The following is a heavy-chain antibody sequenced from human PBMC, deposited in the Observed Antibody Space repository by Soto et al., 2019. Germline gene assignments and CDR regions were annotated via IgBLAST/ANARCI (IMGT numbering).Heavy chain of an antibody. CDR2: IIPILGIA. D-gene: IGHD3-10*01. CDR1: GGTFSSYT. V-gene: IGHV1-69*04. Sequence: SVKVSCKASGGTFSSYTISWVRQAPGQGLEWMGRIIPILGIANYAQKFQGRVTITADKSTSTAYMELSSLRSEDTAVYYCARDKEGRYYYGSGGNWFDPWGQGTLVTVSS. CDR3: ARDKEGRYYYGSGGNWFDP. J-gene: IGHJ5*02.